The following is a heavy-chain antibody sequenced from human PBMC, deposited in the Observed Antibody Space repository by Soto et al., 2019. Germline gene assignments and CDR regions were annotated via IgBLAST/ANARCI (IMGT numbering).Heavy chain of an antibody. CDR3: AKDLRLRYCTGGSCYFRRAFDI. CDR1: GFTFSSYS. D-gene: IGHD2-15*01. CDR2: ISGSGANT. Sequence: GGSLILSCTASGFTFSSYSMGWVRKAQGKGLEWVSTISGSGANTCYTDSVKGRFTISRDNSKNTLYLQMNSLRAENTAVYYCAKDLRLRYCTGGSCYFRRAFDIWGQGTMVTVSS. V-gene: IGHV3-23*01. J-gene: IGHJ3*02.